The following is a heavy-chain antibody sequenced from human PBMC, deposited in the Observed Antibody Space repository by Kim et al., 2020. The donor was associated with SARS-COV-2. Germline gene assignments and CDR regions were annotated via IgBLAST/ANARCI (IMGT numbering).Heavy chain of an antibody. CDR3: AKSRVSSWSSYYYYGMDV. CDR1: GFTFSSYS. V-gene: IGHV3-21*01. Sequence: GGSLRLSCAASGFTFSSYSMNWVRQAPGKGLEWVSSISSSSSYIYYADSVKGRFTISRDNAKNSLYLQMNSLRAEDTAVYYCAKSRVSSWSSYYYYGMDVWGQGTTVTVSS. CDR2: ISSSSSYI. D-gene: IGHD6-13*01. J-gene: IGHJ6*02.